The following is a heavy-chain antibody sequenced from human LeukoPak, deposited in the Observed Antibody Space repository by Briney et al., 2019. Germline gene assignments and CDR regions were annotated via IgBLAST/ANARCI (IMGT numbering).Heavy chain of an antibody. CDR3: ARDGPGDQLLYFY. V-gene: IGHV3-30*03. CDR1: GFTFSSYG. CDR2: ISYDGSNK. Sequence: GGSLRLSCAASGFTFSSYGMHWVRQAPGKGLEWVAVISYDGSNKYYADSVKGRFTISRDNSKNTLYLQMNSLRAEDTAVYYCARDGPGDQLLYFYWGQGTLVTVSS. J-gene: IGHJ4*02. D-gene: IGHD2-2*02.